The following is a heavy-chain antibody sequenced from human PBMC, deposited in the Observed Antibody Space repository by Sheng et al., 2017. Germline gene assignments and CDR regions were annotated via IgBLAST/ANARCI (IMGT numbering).Heavy chain of an antibody. CDR2: ISYDGSNK. Sequence: QVQLVESGGGVVQPGRSLRLSCAASGFTFSTYAMHWVRQAPGKGLEWVALISYDGSNKYYADSVKGRFTISRDNSKNTLYLQMNSLRAEDTALYYCARDPEYTQTQKALRYFEPSDYWGQGTLVTVSS. D-gene: IGHD3-9*01. CDR1: GFTFSTYA. V-gene: IGHV3-30*04. J-gene: IGHJ4*02. CDR3: ARDPEYTQTQKALRYFEPSDY.